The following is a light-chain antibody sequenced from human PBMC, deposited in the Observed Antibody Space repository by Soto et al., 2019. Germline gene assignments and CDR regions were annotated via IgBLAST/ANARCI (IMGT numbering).Light chain of an antibody. Sequence: QSALTQPASVSGSPGQSITISCTGTSSDVGGYNYVSWYQQHPGKAPKLMIYEVSNRPSGVSNRFSGSKSGNTASLTISGLQAEDGADYYCSSYTSSSPDVVFGGGTKLTVL. CDR1: SSDVGGYNY. V-gene: IGLV2-14*01. J-gene: IGLJ2*01. CDR2: EVS. CDR3: SSYTSSSPDVV.